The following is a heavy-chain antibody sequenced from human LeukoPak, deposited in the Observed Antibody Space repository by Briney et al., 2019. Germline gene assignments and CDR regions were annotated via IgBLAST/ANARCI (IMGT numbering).Heavy chain of an antibody. Sequence: PGGSLRLSCAASGFTFSSYSMNWVRQAPGKGLEWVSSISSSSSYIYYADSVKGRFTISRDNAKNSLYLQMNSLRAEDTAVYYCARDPGETYYFDYWGQGTLVTVSS. CDR1: GFTFSSYS. CDR3: ARDPGETYYFDY. J-gene: IGHJ4*02. V-gene: IGHV3-21*01. D-gene: IGHD3-16*01. CDR2: ISSSSSYI.